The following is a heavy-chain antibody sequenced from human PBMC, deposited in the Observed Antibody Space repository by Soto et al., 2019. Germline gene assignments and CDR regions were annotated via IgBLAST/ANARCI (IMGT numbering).Heavy chain of an antibody. D-gene: IGHD4-4*01. CDR1: GYTFTSYY. Sequence: ASVKVSCKASGYTFTSYYMHWVRQAPGQGLEWMGIINPSGGSTSYAQKFQGRVTMTRDTSTSTVYMELSSLRSEDTAVYYCARGSLIYSNTGNRFDPWGQGTLVTVSS. J-gene: IGHJ5*02. CDR3: ARGSLIYSNTGNRFDP. CDR2: INPSGGST. V-gene: IGHV1-46*01.